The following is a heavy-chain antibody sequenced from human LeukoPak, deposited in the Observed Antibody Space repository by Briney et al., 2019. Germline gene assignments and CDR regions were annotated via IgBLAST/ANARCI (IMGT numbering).Heavy chain of an antibody. D-gene: IGHD6-19*01. CDR2: IKKDASDK. CDR1: AFTLSNFW. CDR3: ARVGDRDYSSGWFDY. J-gene: IGHJ4*02. V-gene: IGHV3-7*01. Sequence: GGSLRLSCAASAFTLSNFWMSWVRQAPGKGLEWVANIKKDASDKHYVDSVKGRFTISRDNAKNSLYLHMNSLRAEDTAVYYCARVGDRDYSSGWFDYWGQGTLVTVSS.